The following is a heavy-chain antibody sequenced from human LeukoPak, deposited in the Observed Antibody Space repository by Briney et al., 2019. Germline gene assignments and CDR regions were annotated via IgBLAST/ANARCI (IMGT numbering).Heavy chain of an antibody. V-gene: IGHV4-59*01. CDR1: GGSISSYY. D-gene: IGHD3-10*01. Sequence: SETLSLTCTVSGGSISSYYWSWIRQPPGKGLEWIGYIYYSGSTNYNPSLKSRVTISVDTSKNQFSLKLSSVTAADTAVYYCAREDGSGSLGIDYWGQGTLVPVSS. J-gene: IGHJ4*02. CDR2: IYYSGST. CDR3: AREDGSGSLGIDY.